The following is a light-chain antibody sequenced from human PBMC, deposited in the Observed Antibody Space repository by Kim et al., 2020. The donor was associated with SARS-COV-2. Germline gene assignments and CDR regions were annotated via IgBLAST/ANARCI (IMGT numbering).Light chain of an antibody. CDR1: QSVTSNY. J-gene: IGKJ5*01. V-gene: IGKV3-20*01. CDR2: GAS. CDR3: QQYDSSPPIT. Sequence: EIVLTQSPVTRSLSPGERATLSCRASQSVTSNYLAWYQQTPGQAPRLLIYGASNRATGIPDRFSGSGSGRDFTLTISRLEPEDFAVYYCQQYDSSPPITFGQGTRLEIK.